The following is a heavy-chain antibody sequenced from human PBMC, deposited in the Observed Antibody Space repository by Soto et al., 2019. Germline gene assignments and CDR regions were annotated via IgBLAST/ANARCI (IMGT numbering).Heavy chain of an antibody. CDR1: GFTFSSYS. J-gene: IGHJ5*02. CDR3: ARDSPRRAFNNWFDP. Sequence: EVQLVESGGGLVKPGGSLRLSCAASGFTFSSYSMNWVRQAPGKGLEWVSSISSSSSYIYYADSVKGRFTISRDNAKNSLYLQMNSLRAEDTAVYYCARDSPRRAFNNWFDPWGQGTLVTVSS. CDR2: ISSSSSYI. V-gene: IGHV3-21*01.